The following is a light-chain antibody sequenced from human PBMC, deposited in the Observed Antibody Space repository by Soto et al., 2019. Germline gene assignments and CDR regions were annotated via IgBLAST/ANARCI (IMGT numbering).Light chain of an antibody. J-gene: IGLJ2*01. Sequence: QSALTQPRSVSGSPGQSVTISCTGTNGDVGAYNHVSWYQQHPGKVPKLIIYAVTKRPSGVPVRFSASKSGDTASLTISGLQADDEADYFCCSYTGTSTYVLFGRGTKLTVL. CDR3: CSYTGTSTYVL. V-gene: IGLV2-11*01. CDR2: AVT. CDR1: NGDVGAYNH.